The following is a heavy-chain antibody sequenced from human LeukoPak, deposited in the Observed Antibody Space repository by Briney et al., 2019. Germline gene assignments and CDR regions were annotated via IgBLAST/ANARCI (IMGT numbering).Heavy chain of an antibody. CDR3: AKSCLDTYYDTLTGSDY. CDR2: ISYDGSNK. V-gene: IGHV3-30*18. Sequence: GGSLRLSCAASGFTFSSYGMHWVRQAPGKGLEWVAVISYDGSNKYYADSVKGRFTISRDNSKNTLYLQMNSLRAEDTAVYYCAKSCLDTYYDTLTGSDYWGQGTLVTVSS. CDR1: GFTFSSYG. D-gene: IGHD3-9*01. J-gene: IGHJ4*02.